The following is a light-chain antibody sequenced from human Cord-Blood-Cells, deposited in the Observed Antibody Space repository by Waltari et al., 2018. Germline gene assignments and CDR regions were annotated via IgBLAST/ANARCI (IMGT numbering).Light chain of an antibody. V-gene: IGLV2-23*03. Sequence: QSALTLPASVSGSPGQPITLPCTGTSSAGGSYTLVSWYHQHPGKAPKLMIYEGSKRPSGVSNRFSGSKSGNTAFLTISGLQAEDEADYYCCSYAGSSTFWVFGGGTKLTVL. J-gene: IGLJ3*02. CDR2: EGS. CDR1: SSAGGSYTL. CDR3: CSYAGSSTFWV.